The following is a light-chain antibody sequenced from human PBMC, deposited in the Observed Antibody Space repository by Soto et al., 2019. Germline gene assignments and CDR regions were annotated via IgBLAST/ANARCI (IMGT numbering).Light chain of an antibody. CDR1: SGSVATRYY. CDR2: NTN. CDR3: VLYMGGGISV. J-gene: IGLJ2*01. Sequence: QTVVTQEPSFSVSPGGTVTLTCGLSSGSVATRYYPSWYQQTPGQAPRTLISNTNTRSSGVPDRFSGSILGNKAALIITGAQADDESDYYCVLYMGGGISVFGGGTQLTVL. V-gene: IGLV8-61*01.